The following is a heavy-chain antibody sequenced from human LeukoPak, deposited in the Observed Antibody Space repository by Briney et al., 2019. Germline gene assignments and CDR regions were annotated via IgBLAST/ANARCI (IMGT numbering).Heavy chain of an antibody. Sequence: SETLSLTCTVSGGSISSGSYYWSWIRQPAGKGLEWIGRIYTSGSTNYNPSLKSRVTISVDTSKNQFSLKLSSVTAADTAVYYCERDTGTTRFDYWGQGTLVTVSS. CDR3: ERDTGTTRFDY. D-gene: IGHD1/OR15-1a*01. CDR1: GGSISSGSYY. CDR2: IYTSGST. V-gene: IGHV4-61*02. J-gene: IGHJ4*02.